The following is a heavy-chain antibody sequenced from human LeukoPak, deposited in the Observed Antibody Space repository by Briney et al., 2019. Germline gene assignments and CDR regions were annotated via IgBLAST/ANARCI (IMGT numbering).Heavy chain of an antibody. Sequence: SETLSLTCAVYGGSFSGYYWSWIRQPPGKGLEWIGEINHSGSTNYNPSLKSRVTISVDTSKNQFSLKLTSVTAADTAVYYCARWGHEINYGMDVWGQGTTVTVSS. CDR1: GGSFSGYY. V-gene: IGHV4-34*01. J-gene: IGHJ6*02. CDR2: INHSGST. D-gene: IGHD3-16*01. CDR3: ARWGHEINYGMDV.